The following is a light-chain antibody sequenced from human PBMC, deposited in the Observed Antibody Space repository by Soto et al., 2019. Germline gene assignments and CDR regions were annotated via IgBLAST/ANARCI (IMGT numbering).Light chain of an antibody. CDR2: WAS. V-gene: IGKV4-1*01. J-gene: IGKJ2*01. CDR1: QSVLYRSNNKNY. Sequence: DIVMTQSPDSLAVSLGERATINCKSSQSVLYRSNNKNYLAWYQQKPGQPPKRLIYWASTRESGVPERFSGSGSGTDFTLPISSLQAEDVAVYYCQQYYSTPPYTFGQGTKLEIK. CDR3: QQYYSTPPYT.